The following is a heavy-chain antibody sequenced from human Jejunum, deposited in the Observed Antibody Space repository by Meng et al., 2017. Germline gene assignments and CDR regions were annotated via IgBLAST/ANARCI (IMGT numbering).Heavy chain of an antibody. CDR2: MSSSGST. CDR3: ARKDYDIVAGYNWFDP. D-gene: IGHD3-9*01. CDR1: GGSISSSSHF. Sequence: QLQLQESGPGLVKPSETLSLTCTGAGGSISSSSHFWGWIRQPPWKGLEWGGGMSSSGSTFYNPSLKSRVTMSVDTSKNQFSLKLSSVTAADTAIYYCARKDYDIVAGYNWFDPWGQGTLVTVSS. J-gene: IGHJ5*02. V-gene: IGHV4-39*01.